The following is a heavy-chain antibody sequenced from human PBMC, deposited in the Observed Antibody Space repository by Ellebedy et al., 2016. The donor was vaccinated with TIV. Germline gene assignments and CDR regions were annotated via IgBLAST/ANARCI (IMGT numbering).Heavy chain of an antibody. Sequence: AASVKVSCKASGYTFTGYYMHWVRQAPGQGLEWMGRIIPILGIANYAQKFQGRVTITADKSTSTAYMELSSLRSEDTAVYYCARVQEDTAMVTTNYYYYGMDVWGQGTTVTVSS. D-gene: IGHD5-18*01. CDR2: IIPILGIA. V-gene: IGHV1-69*04. CDR3: ARVQEDTAMVTTNYYYYGMDV. J-gene: IGHJ6*02. CDR1: GYTFTGYY.